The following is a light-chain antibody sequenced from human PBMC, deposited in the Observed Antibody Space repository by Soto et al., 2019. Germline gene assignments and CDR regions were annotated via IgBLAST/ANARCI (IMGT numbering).Light chain of an antibody. J-gene: IGLJ3*02. CDR2: QDN. CDR1: KLGNKY. V-gene: IGLV3-1*01. Sequence: SYELTQPPSVSVSPGQTASITCSGDKLGNKYTSWYQQKPGRSPVMIIYQDNKRPSGIPERFSGSNSGSTATLTISGTQAMDEADYYCQAWDSSTAVFGGGTQLTVL. CDR3: QAWDSSTAV.